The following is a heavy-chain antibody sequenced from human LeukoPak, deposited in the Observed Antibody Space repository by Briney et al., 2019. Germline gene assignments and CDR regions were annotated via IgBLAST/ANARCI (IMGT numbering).Heavy chain of an antibody. V-gene: IGHV3-33*06. J-gene: IGHJ6*02. D-gene: IGHD3-10*01. CDR3: AKDTNRWFGELYGMDV. CDR2: IWYDGSNK. Sequence: GRSLRLSCAASGFTFSSYGMHWVRQAPGKGLEWVAVIWYDGSNKYYADSVKGRFTISRDNSKNTLYLQMNSLRAEDTAVYYCAKDTNRWFGELYGMDVWGQGTTVTVSS. CDR1: GFTFSSYG.